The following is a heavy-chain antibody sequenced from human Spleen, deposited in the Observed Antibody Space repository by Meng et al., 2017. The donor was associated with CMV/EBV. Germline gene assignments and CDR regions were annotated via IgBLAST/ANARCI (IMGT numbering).Heavy chain of an antibody. J-gene: IGHJ4*02. CDR3: ARGRSGSTPDY. V-gene: IGHV4-34*01. D-gene: IGHD2-2*01. Sequence: WGAGLLKAPGTLSPTCAAFGGSFRCYYWSWIRQPPGKGLEWIGEINHSGSTNYKPSLKSRVTISVDTSKNQFSLKLSSVTAADPAVYYCARGRSGSTPDYWGQGTLVTVSS. CDR1: GGSFRCYY. CDR2: INHSGST.